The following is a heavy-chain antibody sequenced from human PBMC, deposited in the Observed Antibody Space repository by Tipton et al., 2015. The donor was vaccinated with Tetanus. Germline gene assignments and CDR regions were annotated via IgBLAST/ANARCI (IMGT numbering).Heavy chain of an antibody. CDR3: ASRGGDCELLYYLDY. D-gene: IGHD2-15*01. Sequence: QVQLVQSGAEVRKPGSSVKVSCKASGGTFSSYAISWVRQAPGQGLEWMGGIIPAFGSANYAQKFQDRVTITADESTRTAYMELSSLRSEDTAVYYCASRGGDCELLYYLDYWGQGTLVTASS. CDR1: GGTFSSYA. V-gene: IGHV1-69*01. CDR2: IIPAFGSA. J-gene: IGHJ4*02.